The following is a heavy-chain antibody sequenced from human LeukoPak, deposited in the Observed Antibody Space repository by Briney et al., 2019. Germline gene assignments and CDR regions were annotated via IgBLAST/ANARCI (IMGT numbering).Heavy chain of an antibody. CDR1: GGSFSGYY. CDR2: INHSGST. Sequence: SETLSLTCAVYGGSFSGYYWSWIRQPPGKVLEWIGEINHSGSTNYNPSLKSRVTISVDTSKNQFSLKLSSVTAADTAVYYCARGRKRSQPILLWFRELSAWGQGTLVTVSS. V-gene: IGHV4-34*01. J-gene: IGHJ5*02. D-gene: IGHD3-10*01. CDR3: ARGRKRSQPILLWFRELSA.